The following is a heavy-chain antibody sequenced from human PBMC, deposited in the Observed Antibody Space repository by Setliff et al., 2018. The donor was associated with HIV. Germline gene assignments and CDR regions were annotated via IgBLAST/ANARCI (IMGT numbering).Heavy chain of an antibody. D-gene: IGHD6-13*01. CDR1: GGTFYSYA. J-gene: IGHJ3*02. CDR2: IIPVFGTA. CDR3: ARDSGYSRSDAFDI. Sequence: SVKVSCKASGGTFYSYAISWVRQAPGQGLEWMGRIIPVFGTANYAQKFQSRVTITADKSTSTAYMELSSLRSEDTAVYYCARDSGYSRSDAFDIWGQGTMVTVS. V-gene: IGHV1-69*06.